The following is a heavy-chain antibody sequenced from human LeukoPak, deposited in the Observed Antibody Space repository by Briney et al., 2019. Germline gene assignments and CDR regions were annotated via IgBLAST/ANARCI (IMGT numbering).Heavy chain of an antibody. J-gene: IGHJ4*02. Sequence: GGSLRLSCAASGFTFSSYSMNWVRQAPGKGLEWVSSISSSSSYIYYADSVKGRFTISRDNAKNSLYLQMNSLRAEDTAVYYCARVVGIAAAGTPHWGQGTRVTVSS. D-gene: IGHD6-13*01. V-gene: IGHV3-21*01. CDR1: GFTFSSYS. CDR3: ARVVGIAAAGTPH. CDR2: ISSSSSYI.